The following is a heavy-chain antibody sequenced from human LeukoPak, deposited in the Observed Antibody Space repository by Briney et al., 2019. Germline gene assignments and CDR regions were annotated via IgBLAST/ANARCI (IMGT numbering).Heavy chain of an antibody. CDR1: GYSISSGYY. D-gene: IGHD3-3*01. CDR3: ARPVGAYDFWSYAFDI. CDR2: IYHSGST. Sequence: KTSETLSLTCTVSGYSISSGYYWGWIRQPPGKGLEWIGSIYHSGSTYYNPSLKSRVTISVDTSKNQFSLKLSSVTAADTAVYYCARPVGAYDFWSYAFDIWGQGTMVTVSS. J-gene: IGHJ3*02. V-gene: IGHV4-38-2*02.